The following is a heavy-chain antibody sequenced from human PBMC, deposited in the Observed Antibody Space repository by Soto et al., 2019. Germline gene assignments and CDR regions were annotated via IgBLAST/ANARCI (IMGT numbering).Heavy chain of an antibody. CDR3: ARVGITMVRGVPKYYYYGMDV. J-gene: IGHJ6*02. V-gene: IGHV4-59*01. D-gene: IGHD3-10*01. CDR2: IYYSGST. CDR1: GGSISSYY. Sequence: SETLSLTCTVSGGSISSYYWSWIRQPPGKGLEWIGYIYYSGSTNYNPSLKSRVTISVETSKNQFSLKLSSVTAADTAVYYCARVGITMVRGVPKYYYYGMDVWGQGTTVTVSS.